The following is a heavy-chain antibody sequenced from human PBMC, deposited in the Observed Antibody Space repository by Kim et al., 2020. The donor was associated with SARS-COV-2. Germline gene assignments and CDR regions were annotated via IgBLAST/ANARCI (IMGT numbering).Heavy chain of an antibody. CDR2: IWYDGSNK. CDR3: AREAPDGSIDY. CDR1: GFTFSSYG. D-gene: IGHD6-25*01. J-gene: IGHJ4*02. Sequence: GGSLRLSCAASGFTFSSYGMHWVRQAPGKGLEWVAVIWYDGSNKYYADSVKGRFTISRDNSKNTLYLQMNSLRAEDTAVYYCAREAPDGSIDYWGQGTLVTVSS. V-gene: IGHV3-33*01.